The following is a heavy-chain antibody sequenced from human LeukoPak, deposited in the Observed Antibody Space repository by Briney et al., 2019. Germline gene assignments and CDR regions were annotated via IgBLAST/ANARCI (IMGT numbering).Heavy chain of an antibody. Sequence: GGSLRLSCAASGFTFSSYSMNWVRQAPGKGLEWVSFISTSSSYIHNADSVKGRFTISRDNAENSLYLQMNSLRAEDTAVYYCARHGGYDILTGYSYYYYYYMDVWGKGTTVTVSS. J-gene: IGHJ6*03. V-gene: IGHV3-21*01. CDR1: GFTFSSYS. CDR2: ISTSSSYI. CDR3: ARHGGYDILTGYSYYYYYYMDV. D-gene: IGHD3-9*01.